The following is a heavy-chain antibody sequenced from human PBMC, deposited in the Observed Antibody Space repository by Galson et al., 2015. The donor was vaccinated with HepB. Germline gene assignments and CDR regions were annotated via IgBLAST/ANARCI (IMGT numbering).Heavy chain of an antibody. CDR3: AIDFVQQLGLNAFDI. CDR1: GYTFTSYG. D-gene: IGHD6-13*01. J-gene: IGHJ3*02. Sequence: SVKVSCKASGYTFTSYGISWVRQAPGQGLEWMGWISAYNGNTNYAQKLQGRVTMTTDTSTSTAYMELRSLRSDDTAVYYCAIDFVQQLGLNAFDIWGQGTMVTVSS. CDR2: ISAYNGNT. V-gene: IGHV1-18*01.